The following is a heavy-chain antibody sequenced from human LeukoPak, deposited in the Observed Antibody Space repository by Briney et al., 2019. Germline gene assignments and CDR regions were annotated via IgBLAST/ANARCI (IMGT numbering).Heavy chain of an antibody. Sequence: GGSLRLSCAASGFTFSSYAMHWVRQAPGKGLEWVAVTSYDGSNKYYADSVKGRFTISRDNSKNTLYLQMNSLRAEDTAVYYCAKDASGDPDWYFDLWGRGTLVTVSS. D-gene: IGHD7-27*01. CDR2: TSYDGSNK. V-gene: IGHV3-30-3*01. J-gene: IGHJ2*01. CDR1: GFTFSSYA. CDR3: AKDASGDPDWYFDL.